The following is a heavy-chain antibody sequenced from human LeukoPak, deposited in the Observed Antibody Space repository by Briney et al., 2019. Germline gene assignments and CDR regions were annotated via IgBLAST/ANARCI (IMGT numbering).Heavy chain of an antibody. V-gene: IGHV4-39*07. CDR1: GGSISSSSYY. J-gene: IGHJ3*02. CDR2: IYYSGNT. CDR3: ARVTIRSGSPLHAFDI. Sequence: KPSETLSLTCTVSGGSISSSSYYWGCIRQPPGKGLEWIGSIYYSGNTYYNPSLKSRVTISVDTSMNQFSLKLSSVTAADTAVYYCARVTIRSGSPLHAFDIWGQGTMVTVSS. D-gene: IGHD3-22*01.